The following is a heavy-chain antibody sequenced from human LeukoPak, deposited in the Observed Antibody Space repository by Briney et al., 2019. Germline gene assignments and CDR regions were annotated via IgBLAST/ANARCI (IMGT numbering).Heavy chain of an antibody. Sequence: ASVKVSCTASGYTFSSYDITWVRQAPGQGLEWMGWISPNNSNTNYAQKFQGRVTMTTDTPTSTAYMEMRSLRSDDTAVYYCARGSTVTTRYYYGLDVWGQGTTVTVSS. J-gene: IGHJ6*01. CDR1: GYTFSSYD. CDR2: ISPNNSNT. V-gene: IGHV1-18*01. D-gene: IGHD4-17*01. CDR3: ARGSTVTTRYYYGLDV.